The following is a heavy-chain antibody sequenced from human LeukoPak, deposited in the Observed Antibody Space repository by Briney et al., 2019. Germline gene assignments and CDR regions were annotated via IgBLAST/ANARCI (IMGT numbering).Heavy chain of an antibody. CDR3: ARDDSRDDDNAFDY. CDR2: MHPKNGGT. V-gene: IGHV1-2*02. D-gene: IGHD5-24*01. CDR1: GYTFTGYY. J-gene: IGHJ4*02. Sequence: ASVKVSCKASGYTFTGYYIHWARQAPGQGFEWMGWMHPKNGGTNYAQRFQGRVTMTRDTSISTACMELTRLTSDDTAVFYCARDDSRDDDNAFDYWGQGTLVTVSS.